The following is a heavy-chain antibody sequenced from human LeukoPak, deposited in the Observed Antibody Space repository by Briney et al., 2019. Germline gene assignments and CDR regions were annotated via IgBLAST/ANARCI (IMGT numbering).Heavy chain of an antibody. V-gene: IGHV3-23*01. D-gene: IGHD3-22*01. Sequence: GGSLRLSCAASGFTFSSYAMSWVRQAPGKRLEWVSAISGSGGSTYYADSVKGRFTISRDNSKNTLYLQMNSLRAEDTAVYYCAKDTEGYYDSSGLYYFDYWGQGTQVTVSS. CDR1: GFTFSSYA. CDR3: AKDTEGYYDSSGLYYFDY. J-gene: IGHJ4*02. CDR2: ISGSGGST.